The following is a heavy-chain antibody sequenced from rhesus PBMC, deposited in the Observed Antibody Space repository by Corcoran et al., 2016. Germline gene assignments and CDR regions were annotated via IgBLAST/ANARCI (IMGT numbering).Heavy chain of an antibody. Sequence: QVQLQESGPGLVKPSETLSLTCAVSGGSISSGYYSWIWIRQPPGKGLEWIGYITDSGSTSENPSRKSRVTISRDTSKNQFSLKLSSVTAADTAVYYCARDFYWYFDLWGPGTPITISS. CDR2: ITDSGST. V-gene: IGHV4-122*02. CDR1: GGSISSGYYS. J-gene: IGHJ2*01. CDR3: ARDFYWYFDL.